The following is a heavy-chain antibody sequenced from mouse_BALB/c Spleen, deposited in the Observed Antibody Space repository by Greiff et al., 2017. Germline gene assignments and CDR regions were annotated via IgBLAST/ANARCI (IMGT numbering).Heavy chain of an antibody. CDR1: GFTFSSYG. CDR3: ARRAYYGNYGYFDV. CDR2: ISSGGSYT. Sequence: EVKLMESGGDLVKPGGSLKLSCAASGFTFSSYGMSWVRQTPDKRLEWVATISSGGSYTYYPDSVKGRFTISRDNAKNTLYLQMSSLKSEDTAMYYCARRAYYGNYGYFDVWGAGTTVTVSS. V-gene: IGHV5-6*02. J-gene: IGHJ1*01. D-gene: IGHD2-10*01.